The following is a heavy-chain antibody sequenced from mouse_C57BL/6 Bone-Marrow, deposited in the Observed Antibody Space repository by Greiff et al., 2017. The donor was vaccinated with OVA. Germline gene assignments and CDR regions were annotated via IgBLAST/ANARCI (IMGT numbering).Heavy chain of an antibody. Sequence: EVQLQQSGPELVKPGASVKISCKASGYTFTDYYMNWVKQSHGKSLEWIGDINPNNGGTSYNQKFKGKATLTVNKSSSTAYMELNSLTSEDSAVYYCARHDGYEYFDVWGTGTTVTVSS. D-gene: IGHD2-3*01. V-gene: IGHV1-26*01. J-gene: IGHJ1*03. CDR2: INPNNGGT. CDR3: ARHDGYEYFDV. CDR1: GYTFTDYY.